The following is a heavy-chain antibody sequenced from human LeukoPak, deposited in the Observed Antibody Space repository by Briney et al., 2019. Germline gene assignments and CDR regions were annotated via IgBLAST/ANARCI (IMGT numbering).Heavy chain of an antibody. D-gene: IGHD6-13*01. CDR3: AKALISGIAALDY. CDR1: GFTFSSYA. Sequence: GGSLRLSCAASGFTFSSYAMSWVRQAPGKGLEWVSAISGSGGSTHYADSVKGRFTISRDNSKNTLYLQMNSLRAEDTAVYYCAKALISGIAALDYWGQGTLVTVSS. V-gene: IGHV3-23*01. J-gene: IGHJ4*02. CDR2: ISGSGGST.